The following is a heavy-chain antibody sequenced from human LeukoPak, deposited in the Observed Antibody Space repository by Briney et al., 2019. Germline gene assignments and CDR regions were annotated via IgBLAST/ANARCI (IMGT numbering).Heavy chain of an antibody. Sequence: NPSETLSLTCAVYGGSFSGYYWSWIRQPPGKGLEWIGEINHSGSTNYNPSLKSRVTISVDTSKNQFSLKLSSVTAADTAVYYCARDGVVPARYYFDYWGQGTLVTVSS. CDR2: INHSGST. V-gene: IGHV4-34*01. CDR3: ARDGVVPARYYFDY. CDR1: GGSFSGYY. J-gene: IGHJ4*02. D-gene: IGHD3-3*01.